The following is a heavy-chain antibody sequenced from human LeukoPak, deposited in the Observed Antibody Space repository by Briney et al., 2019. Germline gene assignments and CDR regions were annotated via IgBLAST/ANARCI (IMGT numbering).Heavy chain of an antibody. D-gene: IGHD1-1*01. CDR1: GFTFSSYS. CDR2: IRYDGSSK. Sequence: QPGGSLRLSCAASGFTFSSYSMHWVRQAPGKGLEWVAFIRYDGSSKYYADSVKGRFTISRDNSKNTLYLHMNSLRAEDTAVYYCAKRVSGTTFYWGQGTLVTVSS. V-gene: IGHV3-30*02. CDR3: AKRVSGTTFY. J-gene: IGHJ4*02.